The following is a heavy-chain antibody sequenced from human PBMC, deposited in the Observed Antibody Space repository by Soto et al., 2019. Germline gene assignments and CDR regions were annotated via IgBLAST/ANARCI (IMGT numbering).Heavy chain of an antibody. D-gene: IGHD2-15*01. CDR2: INPNSGAT. J-gene: IGHJ6*02. Sequence: QVQLLQSGAEVKKPGASVKVSCKASGYTFTGYFMHWVRQAPGEGLEWMGWINPNSGATKYAPKFQGRVTMTRDTSNRTAYLELSRLTSDDTAIYYCATAWFGLSSGGPRGYYGMDVWGQGTTVSVSS. CDR1: GYTFTGYF. CDR3: ATAWFGLSSGGPRGYYGMDV. V-gene: IGHV1-2*02.